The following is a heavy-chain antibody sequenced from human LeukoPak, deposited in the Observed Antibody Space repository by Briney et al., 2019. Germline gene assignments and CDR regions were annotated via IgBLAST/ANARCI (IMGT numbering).Heavy chain of an antibody. Sequence: SETLSLTCTVSGGSISSGGYYWSWIRQHPGKGLEWIGYIYYSGSTYYNPSLKSRVTISVDTSKNQFSLKLSSVTAADTAVYYCARYYYGSGSYYNPNFDYWGQGTLVTVSS. CDR3: ARYYYGSGSYYNPNFDY. V-gene: IGHV4-31*03. CDR1: GGSISSGGYY. J-gene: IGHJ4*02. D-gene: IGHD3-10*01. CDR2: IYYSGST.